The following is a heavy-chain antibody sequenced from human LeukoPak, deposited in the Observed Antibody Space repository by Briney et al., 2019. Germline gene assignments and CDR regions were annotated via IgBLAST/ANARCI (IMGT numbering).Heavy chain of an antibody. V-gene: IGHV4-38-2*02. D-gene: IGHD3-10*01. CDR2: IYHSGST. CDR1: GYSISSGYY. Sequence: SETLSLTCTVSGYSISSGYYWGWIRRPPGKGLEWIGSIYHSGSTYYNPSLKSRVTISVDTSKNKFSLKLSSVTAADTAVYYCARGRMVRGGYWFDPWGQGTLVTVSS. J-gene: IGHJ5*02. CDR3: ARGRMVRGGYWFDP.